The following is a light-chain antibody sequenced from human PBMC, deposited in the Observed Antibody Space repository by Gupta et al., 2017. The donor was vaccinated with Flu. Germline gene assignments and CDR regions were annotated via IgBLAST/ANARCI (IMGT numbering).Light chain of an antibody. CDR1: QSISSY. V-gene: IGKV1-39*01. J-gene: IGKJ4*01. CDR2: AAS. CDR3: QQSYSTPS. Sequence: DIQMTQSPSSLSASVGDRVTITCRASQSISSYLNWYQQKPGKAPKLLIYAASSLQSGVPSRFSGSGSGTDCTRTISRLQPEDFATYYCQQSYSTPSVGGGTKVEIK.